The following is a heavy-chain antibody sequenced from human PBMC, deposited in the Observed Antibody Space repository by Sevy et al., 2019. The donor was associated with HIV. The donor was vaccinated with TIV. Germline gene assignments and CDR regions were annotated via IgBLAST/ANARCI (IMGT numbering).Heavy chain of an antibody. CDR3: AKGGYSPVGYFDY. CDR2: IRYDGSKK. Sequence: GGSLRLSCAASGFTFSSYGMHWVRQAPGKGLEWGAVIRYDGSKKYYADSVKGRFTISRENSKNTLYLQMNSLRAEDTAVYYCAKGGYSPVGYFDYWGQGTLVTVSS. D-gene: IGHD5-12*01. J-gene: IGHJ4*02. CDR1: GFTFSSYG. V-gene: IGHV3-30*18.